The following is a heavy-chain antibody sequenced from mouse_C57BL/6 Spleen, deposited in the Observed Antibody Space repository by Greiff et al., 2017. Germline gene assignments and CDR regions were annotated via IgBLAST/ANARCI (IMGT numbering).Heavy chain of an antibody. V-gene: IGHV10-1*01. CDR2: IRSKSNNYAT. J-gene: IGHJ1*03. D-gene: IGHD2-1*01. CDR3: VRCSLYYGYFDV. Sequence: EVKLVESGGGLVQPKGSLKLSCAASGFSFNTYAMNWVRQAPGKGLEWVARIRSKSNNYATYYAESVKDRFTISRDDSESMLYLQMNNLKTEDTAMYYCVRCSLYYGYFDVWGTGTTVTVSS. CDR1: GFSFNTYA.